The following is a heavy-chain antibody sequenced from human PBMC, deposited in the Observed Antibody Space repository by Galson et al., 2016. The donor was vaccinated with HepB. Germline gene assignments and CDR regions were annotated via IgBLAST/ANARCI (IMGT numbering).Heavy chain of an antibody. J-gene: IGHJ4*02. V-gene: IGHV4-61*01. Sequence: SETLSLTCTVSGGSVRSGFHYWSWIRQPPGKGLEWIGCVYYSGGTNYNPSLKSRVTISVDTSKNQFSLKLRSVTAADTAVYYCATYYYDNYGYYPYWGQGNLVTVSS. D-gene: IGHD3-22*01. CDR2: VYYSGGT. CDR3: ATYYYDNYGYYPY. CDR1: GGSVRSGFHY.